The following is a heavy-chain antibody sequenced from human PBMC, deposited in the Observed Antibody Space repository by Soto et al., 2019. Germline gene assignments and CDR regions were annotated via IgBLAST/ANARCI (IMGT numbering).Heavy chain of an antibody. CDR1: GASISRTGFH. CDR2: IYEGGTT. J-gene: IGHJ4*02. Sequence: QLQLQESGPGLVKPSETLSLTCAVSGASISRTGFHWGWIHQPPGQGLEWIGSIYEGGTTFYNSSLKSRVTISADTSKNHFYLKLNSVTAADTAVYFCARRGSGHTFDYWGQGTLVTVSS. CDR3: ARRGSGHTFDY. V-gene: IGHV4-39*01. D-gene: IGHD3-10*01.